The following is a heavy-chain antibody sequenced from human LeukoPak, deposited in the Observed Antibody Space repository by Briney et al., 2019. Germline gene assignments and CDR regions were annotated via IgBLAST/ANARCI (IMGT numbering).Heavy chain of an antibody. J-gene: IGHJ4*02. CDR3: ATSPGLGYSSSLTGVDY. CDR2: ITWNSVII. V-gene: IGHV3-9*01. Sequence: GGSLRLSCAASGFKFDDYAMHWVRQAPGKGLEWVSGITWNSVIIAYADSVKGRFTISRDNAKNSLYLQMNSLRAEDTAVYYCATSPGLGYSSSLTGVDYWGQGTLVTVSS. D-gene: IGHD6-6*01. CDR1: GFKFDDYA.